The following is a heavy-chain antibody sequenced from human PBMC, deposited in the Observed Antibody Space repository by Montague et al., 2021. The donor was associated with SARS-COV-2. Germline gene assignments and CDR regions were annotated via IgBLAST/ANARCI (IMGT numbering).Heavy chain of an antibody. Sequence: PALVKPTQTLTLTCTFSGFSLSTSGMCVSWIRQPPGKALEWLARIDWDDDKYYSTSPKTRLTISKDTSKNQVVLTMTNMDPVDTATYYCARDHYDILTGYYNWFDPWGQGTLVTVSS. J-gene: IGHJ5*02. CDR2: IDWDDDK. D-gene: IGHD3-9*01. V-gene: IGHV2-70*11. CDR1: GFSLSTSGMC. CDR3: ARDHYDILTGYYNWFDP.